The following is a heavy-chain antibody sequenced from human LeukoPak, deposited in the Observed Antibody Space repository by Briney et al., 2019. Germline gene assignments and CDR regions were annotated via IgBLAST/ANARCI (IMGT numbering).Heavy chain of an antibody. Sequence: SETLSLTCAVYGGSFSGYYWSWIRQPPGKGLEWIGEINHSGSTNYNPSLKSRVTISVDTSKNQFSLKLSSVTAADTAVYYCARGRQTIYDIVVVPAARREAWFDPWGQGTLVTVSS. D-gene: IGHD2-2*01. CDR3: ARGRQTIYDIVVVPAARREAWFDP. CDR1: GGSFSGYY. J-gene: IGHJ5*02. V-gene: IGHV4-34*01. CDR2: INHSGST.